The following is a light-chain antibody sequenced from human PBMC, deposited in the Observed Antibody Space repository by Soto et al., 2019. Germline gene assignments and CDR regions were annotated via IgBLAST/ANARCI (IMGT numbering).Light chain of an antibody. J-gene: IGLJ1*01. CDR3: QSYDGTLSGSYV. Sequence: QYALTQPPSVSGAPGQRVTISCTGSSSNIGAGYDVHWYQQLPGTAPKLVMYGTTNRPSGVPDRFSGSKSGTSASLAITGLQAEDEADYYCQSYDGTLSGSYVFGIGTKVTVL. CDR2: GTT. CDR1: SSNIGAGYD. V-gene: IGLV1-40*01.